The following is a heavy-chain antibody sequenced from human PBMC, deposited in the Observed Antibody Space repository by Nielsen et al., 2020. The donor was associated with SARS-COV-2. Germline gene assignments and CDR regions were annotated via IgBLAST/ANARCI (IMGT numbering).Heavy chain of an antibody. CDR3: ARGRRKSYGSGSYYNVGYFDY. Sequence: WIRQPPGKGLEWVANIKQDGSEKYYVDSVKGQFTISRDNAKNSLYLQMNSLRVEDTAVYYCARGRRKSYGSGSYYNVGYFDYWGQGTLVTVSS. V-gene: IGHV3-7*01. D-gene: IGHD3-10*01. J-gene: IGHJ4*02. CDR2: IKQDGSEK.